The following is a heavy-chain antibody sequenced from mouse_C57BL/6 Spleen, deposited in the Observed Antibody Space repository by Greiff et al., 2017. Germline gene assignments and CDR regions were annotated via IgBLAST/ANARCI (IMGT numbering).Heavy chain of an antibody. J-gene: IGHJ3*01. D-gene: IGHD3-1*01. V-gene: IGHV1-26*01. CDR2: INPNNGGT. CDR1: GYTFTDYY. Sequence: EVKLQQSGPELVKPGASVKISCKASGYTFTDYYMNWVKQSHGKSLEWIGDINPNNGGTSYNQKFKGKATLTVDKSSSTAYMELRSLTSEDSAVYYCARSGDVRGFAYWGQGTLVTVSA. CDR3: ARSGDVRGFAY.